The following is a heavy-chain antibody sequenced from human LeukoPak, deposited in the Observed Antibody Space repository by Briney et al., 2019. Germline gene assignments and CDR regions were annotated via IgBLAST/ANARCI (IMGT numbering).Heavy chain of an antibody. V-gene: IGHV1-2*02. CDR3: ARASFWESPINWFAP. J-gene: IGHJ5*02. Sequence: EASVKVSCKASGYTFTGHYIHWVRQAPGQGLEWVGWINPKNGGSNYAQKFQGRVTMTRDRSISTAYMELNRLTSDDTAVYYCARASFWESPINWFAPWGQGTLVTVSS. CDR1: GYTFTGHY. CDR2: INPKNGGS. D-gene: IGHD3-16*01.